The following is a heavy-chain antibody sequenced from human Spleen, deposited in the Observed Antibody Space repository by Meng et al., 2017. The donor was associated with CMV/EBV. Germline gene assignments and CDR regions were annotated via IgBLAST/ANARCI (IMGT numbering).Heavy chain of an antibody. CDR1: GVSISSNSYY. CDR3: ARLGTTGTIDY. D-gene: IGHD1-1*01. Sequence: SETLSLTCTVSGVSISSNSYYWGWIRQPPGKGLEWIGSIYYSGSTYYNPSLKSRVTLSVDTSKNQFSLKVTSVTAADTAVYYCARLGTTGTIDYWGQGTLVTVSS. V-gene: IGHV4-39*07. J-gene: IGHJ4*02. CDR2: IYYSGST.